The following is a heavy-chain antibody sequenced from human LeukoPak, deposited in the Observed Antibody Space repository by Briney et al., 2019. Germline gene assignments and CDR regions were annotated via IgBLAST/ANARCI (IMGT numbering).Heavy chain of an antibody. CDR1: GGSLSSYY. V-gene: IGHV4-59*08. CDR2: MYYSGST. CDR3: ARQYDGSGSYDAFDI. D-gene: IGHD3-10*01. J-gene: IGHJ3*02. Sequence: SETQSLTCTVSGGSLSSYYWSWIRQPPGKGLEGIGYMYYSGSTNYNPSLKSRVTISVDTSKNQFSLKLCSVTAADTAVYYCARQYDGSGSYDAFDIWGQGTMVTVSS.